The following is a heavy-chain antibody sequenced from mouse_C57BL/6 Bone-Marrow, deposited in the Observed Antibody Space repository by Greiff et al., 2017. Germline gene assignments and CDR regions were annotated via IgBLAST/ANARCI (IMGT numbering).Heavy chain of an antibody. V-gene: IGHV2-6*01. D-gene: IGHD2-1*01. Sequence: VKLMESGPGLVAPSQSLSITCTVSGFSLTSYGVDWVRQSPGKGLEWLGVIWGVGSTNYNSALNSRLSISKDNSKSQVFLKMNSLQTDDTAMYYGASDMGNPWFAYWGQGTLVTVSA. J-gene: IGHJ3*01. CDR3: ASDMGNPWFAY. CDR2: IWGVGST. CDR1: GFSLTSYG.